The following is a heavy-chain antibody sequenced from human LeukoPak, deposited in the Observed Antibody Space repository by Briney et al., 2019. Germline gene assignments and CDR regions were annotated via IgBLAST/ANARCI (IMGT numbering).Heavy chain of an antibody. CDR1: GFTFDNYA. CDR2: FSGHGGGT. V-gene: IGHV3-23*01. Sequence: GGSLRLSCAASGFTFDNYAMNWVRQTPGKGLEWFSSFSGHGGGTYYADSVRGRFTISRDNSKNTLYLEMNNLRVEDTAVYYCAKDLAGASYSGPSSYFDFWGQGTLVTVSS. D-gene: IGHD3-10*01. J-gene: IGHJ4*02. CDR3: AKDLAGASYSGPSSYFDF.